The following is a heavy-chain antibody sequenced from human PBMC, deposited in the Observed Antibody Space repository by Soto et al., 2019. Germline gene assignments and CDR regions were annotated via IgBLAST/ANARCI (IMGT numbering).Heavy chain of an antibody. CDR3: ARDRYYDSTGYFDY. J-gene: IGHJ4*02. CDR1: GASITSYF. Sequence: QVQLQQSGPGLVKASDTLSLTCAISGASITSYFWSWIRQPPCKGLEWIGFVYHSGSTKYNPSLKGRVTMSVDTSKKQFSLKLTSVTAADTAVYYCARDRYYDSTGYFDYWGQGSLVTVSS. V-gene: IGHV4-59*01. D-gene: IGHD3-22*01. CDR2: VYHSGST.